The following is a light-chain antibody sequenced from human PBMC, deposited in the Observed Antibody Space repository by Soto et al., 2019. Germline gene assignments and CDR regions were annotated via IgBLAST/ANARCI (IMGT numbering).Light chain of an antibody. CDR3: QHYNNWPRT. CDR2: GAS. J-gene: IGKJ1*01. CDR1: QSVSSN. V-gene: IGKV3-15*01. Sequence: EIVMTQSPATLSVSPGERATLSCRASQSVSSNLAWYQQKPGQAPRLLIYGASTRATGIPARFSGSRSGTEFXLTISSLQSEDFAVYYCQHYNNWPRTFGQGTKVEIK.